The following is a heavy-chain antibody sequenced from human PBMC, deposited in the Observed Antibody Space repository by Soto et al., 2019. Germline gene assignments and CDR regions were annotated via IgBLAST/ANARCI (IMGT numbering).Heavy chain of an antibody. CDR2: IYYSGST. J-gene: IGHJ3*02. CDR3: ARDRDCPGTNCFVHAFDI. D-gene: IGHD2-8*02. V-gene: IGHV4-59*01. CDR1: GDSISNFY. Sequence: SETLSLTCTVSGDSISNFYWSWIRQPPGKGLEWIGYIYYSGSTNYNPSLRSRVTMSVDTSKNQFSLTLNSVTAADTAVYFCARDRDCPGTNCFVHAFDIWGQGSKVTVSS.